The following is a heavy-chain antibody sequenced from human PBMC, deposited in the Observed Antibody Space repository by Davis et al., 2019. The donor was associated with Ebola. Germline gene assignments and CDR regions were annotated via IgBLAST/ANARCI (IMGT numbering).Heavy chain of an antibody. D-gene: IGHD3-10*01. CDR1: GYTFTSYA. Sequence: AASVKVSCKASGYTFTSYAIHWVRQAPGQRLEWMGWINAVNGDTKYSQKFQGRFTLTKDRATSTVYMELRSLTSDDTAVYFCARDLAPSSGAHFFYFGMDVWGKGTTVTVSS. CDR2: INAVNGDT. J-gene: IGHJ6*04. CDR3: ARDLAPSSGAHFFYFGMDV. V-gene: IGHV1-3*01.